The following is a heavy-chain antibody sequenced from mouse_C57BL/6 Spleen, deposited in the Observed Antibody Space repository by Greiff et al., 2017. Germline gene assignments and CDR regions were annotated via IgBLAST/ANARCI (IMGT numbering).Heavy chain of an antibody. CDR1: GFTFSSYA. V-gene: IGHV5-9-1*02. Sequence: EVKLVESGEGLVKPGGSLKLSCAASGFTFSSYAMSWVRQTPEKRLEWVAYISSGGDYIYYADTVKGRFTISRDNARNTLYLQMSSLKSEDTAMDYCTRDRNYCGSSSPCAYWGQGTLVTVSA. CDR3: TRDRNYCGSSSPCAY. CDR2: ISSGGDYI. D-gene: IGHD1-1*01. J-gene: IGHJ3*01.